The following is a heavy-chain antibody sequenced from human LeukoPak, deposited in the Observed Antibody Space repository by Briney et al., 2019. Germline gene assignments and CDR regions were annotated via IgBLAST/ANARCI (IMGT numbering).Heavy chain of an antibody. CDR3: AREGGRTVAGTFDN. J-gene: IGHJ4*02. CDR1: GFTFRTSG. V-gene: IGHV3-30*02. D-gene: IGHD6-19*01. Sequence: GGSLRLSCAASGFTFRTSGMHWVRQAPGKGLEWVAFIQYHGRDKYYADSVKGRFAISRDNSKNTLYMEVNSLRAEDTAVYYCAREGGRTVAGTFDNWGQGTLVTVSS. CDR2: IQYHGRDK.